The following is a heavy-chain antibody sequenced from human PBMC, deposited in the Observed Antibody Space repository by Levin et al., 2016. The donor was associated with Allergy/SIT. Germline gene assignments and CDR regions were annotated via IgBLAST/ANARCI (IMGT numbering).Heavy chain of an antibody. CDR2: INSDGSST. Sequence: GGSLRLSCAASGFTFSSYWMHWVRQAPGKGLVWVSRINSDGSSTSYADSVKGRFTISRDNAKNSLYLQMNSLRAEDTALYYCAKDQGSYYSNFDYWGQGTLVTVSS. J-gene: IGHJ4*02. CDR3: AKDQGSYYSNFDY. V-gene: IGHV3-74*01. CDR1: GFTFSSYW. D-gene: IGHD1-26*01.